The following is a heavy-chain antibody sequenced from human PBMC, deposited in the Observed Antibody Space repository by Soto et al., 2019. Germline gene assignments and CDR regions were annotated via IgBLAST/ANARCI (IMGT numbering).Heavy chain of an antibody. D-gene: IGHD2-2*01. V-gene: IGHV4-34*01. CDR3: ARRRGGYQLAH. Sequence: QVQLQQWRAGLLKPSETLSLTCAVYGGSFSGYYWSWIRQPPGKGLEWIGEINHSGCTNYNPSLKSRVTISVDTSKNQFSLKLSSVTAAETAVYYCARRRGGYQLAHWGQGTLVTVSS. CDR2: INHSGCT. CDR1: GGSFSGYY. J-gene: IGHJ5*02.